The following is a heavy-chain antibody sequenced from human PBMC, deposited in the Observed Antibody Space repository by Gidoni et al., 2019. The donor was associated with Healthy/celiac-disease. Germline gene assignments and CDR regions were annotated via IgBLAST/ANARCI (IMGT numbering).Heavy chain of an antibody. D-gene: IGHD1-26*01. CDR3: AKGPRGYYGAFDI. CDR1: GFTFSSYG. Sequence: QVQLVESGGGVVQPGRSLRLSCAASGFTFSSYGMHWVRQAPGKGLEWVAVISYDGSNKYYADSVKGRFTISRDNSKNTLYLQMNSLRAEDTAVYYCAKGPRGYYGAFDIWGQGTMVTVSS. J-gene: IGHJ3*02. CDR2: ISYDGSNK. V-gene: IGHV3-30*18.